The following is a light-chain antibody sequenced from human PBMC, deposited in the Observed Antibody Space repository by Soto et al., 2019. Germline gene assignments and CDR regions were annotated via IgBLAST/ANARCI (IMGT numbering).Light chain of an antibody. J-gene: IGLJ1*01. CDR2: EVV. CDR1: KNDVSVYDF. Sequence: ALTQPPSASGSPGQSVTISCTGTKNDVSVYDFVSWYQHHPGKAPRLIIYEVVQRPSGVPDRFSGSKSGNTASLTVSGLQAADEADYFCKSYAGSNTYVFGSGTKVTVL. V-gene: IGLV2-8*01. CDR3: KSYAGSNTYV.